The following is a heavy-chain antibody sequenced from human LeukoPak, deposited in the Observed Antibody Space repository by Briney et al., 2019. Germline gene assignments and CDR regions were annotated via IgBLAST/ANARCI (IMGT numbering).Heavy chain of an antibody. CDR3: ARGRYCSADICSGGDAFDI. CDR2: IYTRGST. CDR1: GVSFSNYY. J-gene: IGHJ3*02. V-gene: IGHV4-4*07. Sequence: SETLSLTCTVSGVSFSNYYWSWIRQPAGKGLEWIGRIYTRGSTNYNPSLKSRVTISVDTSKNQFSLKLSSVTAADTAVYYCARGRYCSADICSGGDAFDIWGQGTMVSVSS. D-gene: IGHD2-15*01.